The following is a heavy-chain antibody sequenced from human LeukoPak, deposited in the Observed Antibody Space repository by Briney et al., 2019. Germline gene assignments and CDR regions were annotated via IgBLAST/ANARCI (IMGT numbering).Heavy chain of an antibody. J-gene: IGHJ4*02. V-gene: IGHV4-34*01. CDR3: ARTGYYDSSGYPTPIDY. Sequence: PSETLSLTCAVYGGSFSGYYWSWIRQPPGKGLEWIGEINHSGSTNYNPSLKSRVTISVDTSKNQFSLKLSSVTAAYTAVYYCARTGYYDSSGYPTPIDYWGQGTLVTVSS. D-gene: IGHD3-22*01. CDR1: GGSFSGYY. CDR2: INHSGST.